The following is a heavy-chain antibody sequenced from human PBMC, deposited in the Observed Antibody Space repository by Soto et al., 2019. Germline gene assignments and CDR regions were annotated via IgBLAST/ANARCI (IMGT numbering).Heavy chain of an antibody. CDR2: VFYTGRA. D-gene: IGHD4-4*01. V-gene: IGHV4-59*08. CDR3: GRHSRDDYSHGGSGIPDS. CDR1: GGSLGSYY. J-gene: IGHJ4*02. Sequence: SETLSLTCTVSGGSLGSYYWSWIRQPPGKGLEWIGYVFYTGRANYNASLKSRVSISLDTSNNQFSLELSSVTAADTAVYFCGRHSRDDYSHGGSGIPDSWGPGTLVTVSS.